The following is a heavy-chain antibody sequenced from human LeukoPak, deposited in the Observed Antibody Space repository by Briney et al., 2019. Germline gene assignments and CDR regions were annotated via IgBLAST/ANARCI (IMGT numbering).Heavy chain of an antibody. CDR3: ARENRDDFWSGNNWFDP. J-gene: IGHJ5*02. D-gene: IGHD3-3*01. Sequence: PSETPSLTCTVSGGSISSYDWSWIRQPAGKGLEWIGRIYTSGSTNYNPSLKSRVTMSVDTSKNQFSLKLTSVTAADTAVYYCARENRDDFWSGNNWFDPWGQGTLVTVSS. V-gene: IGHV4-4*07. CDR1: GGSISSYD. CDR2: IYTSGST.